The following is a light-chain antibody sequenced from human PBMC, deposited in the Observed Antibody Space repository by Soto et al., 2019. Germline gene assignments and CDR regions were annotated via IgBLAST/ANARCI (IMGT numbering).Light chain of an antibody. CDR3: QQRSSWPLTT. Sequence: EILLRLYPGNLALYPGEGDTLACRASKSVSSYSAWYQQKPGQAPRLLIYDASNSATGIPSRFSGSVSGTDFSLTISSLEPDDFVVYYCQQRSSWPLTTVGQGTKVDIK. J-gene: IGKJ1*01. CDR1: KSVSSY. V-gene: IGKV3-11*01. CDR2: DAS.